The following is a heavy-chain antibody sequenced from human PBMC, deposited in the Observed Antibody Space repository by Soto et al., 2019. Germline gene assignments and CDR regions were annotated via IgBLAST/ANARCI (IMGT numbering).Heavy chain of an antibody. V-gene: IGHV3-48*02. J-gene: IGHJ6*02. D-gene: IGHD3-10*01. CDR1: GFTFSSHT. Sequence: EVQLVESGGGLVQTGGSLRLSCVASGFTFSSHTMNWVRQAPGKGLEWISYITSTSSTKYYADSVKGRFTISRDNANNSLYLQMNSLRDEDTAVYYCARRITMVRGSYYYYAMDVWGQGTTVTVSS. CDR3: ARRITMVRGSYYYYAMDV. CDR2: ITSTSSTK.